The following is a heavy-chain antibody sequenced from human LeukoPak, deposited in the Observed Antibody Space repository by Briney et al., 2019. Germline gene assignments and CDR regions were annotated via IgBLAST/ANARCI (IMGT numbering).Heavy chain of an antibody. CDR3: ARDWAIAARTNCFDP. V-gene: IGHV1-18*01. D-gene: IGHD6-6*01. CDR2: ISAYNGNT. Sequence: GASVKVSCKASGYTFISYGISWVRQAPGQGLEWMGWISAYNGNTKYAQNLQGRATMTTDTSTTTAYMELRSLRSDDTAVYYCARDWAIAARTNCFDPWGQGTLVTVSS. J-gene: IGHJ5*02. CDR1: GYTFISYG.